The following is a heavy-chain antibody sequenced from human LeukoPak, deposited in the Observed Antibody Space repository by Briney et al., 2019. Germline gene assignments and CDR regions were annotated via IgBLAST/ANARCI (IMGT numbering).Heavy chain of an antibody. J-gene: IGHJ4*02. V-gene: IGHV5-51*01. D-gene: IGHD1-1*01. CDR3: ARITNNYFDY. Sequence: GESLKISCKGSGYSFTSYWIGWVRQTPEKGLEWMGIIFPGDSDTRYSPSFQGQVTISADKSISTAYLQWSSLKASDTAIYYCARITNNYFDYWGQGTLVTVSS. CDR1: GYSFTSYW. CDR2: IFPGDSDT.